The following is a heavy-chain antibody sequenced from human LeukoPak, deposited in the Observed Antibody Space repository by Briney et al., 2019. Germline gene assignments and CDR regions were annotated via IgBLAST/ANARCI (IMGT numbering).Heavy chain of an antibody. CDR3: ARAIIVVASIDY. V-gene: IGHV3-74*01. J-gene: IGHJ4*02. CDR1: GFTFSSYW. Sequence: PGGSLSLSCAASGFTFSSYWMHWVRQAPGKGLVWVSRINSEGSSTSYADSVKGRFTISRDNAKNTLYLQMNSLRAEDTAVYYCARAIIVVASIDYWGQGTLVTVSS. CDR2: INSEGSST. D-gene: IGHD1-26*01.